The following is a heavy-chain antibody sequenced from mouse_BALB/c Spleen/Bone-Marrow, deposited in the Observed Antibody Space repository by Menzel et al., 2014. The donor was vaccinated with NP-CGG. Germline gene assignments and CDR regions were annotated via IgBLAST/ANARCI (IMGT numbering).Heavy chain of an antibody. CDR2: INPGSGGT. CDR1: GYAFTNYL. D-gene: IGHD4-1*01. CDR3: ARCLTGTSAMDY. J-gene: IGHJ4*01. V-gene: IGHV1-54*01. Sequence: VQLVESGAELVRPGTSVKVSCKASGYAFTNYLIEWVKQRPGQGLEWIGVINPGSGGTNYNEKFKAKATLTADKSSSTAYMQLSSLTSYDSAVYFCARCLTGTSAMDYWGQGTSVTVSS.